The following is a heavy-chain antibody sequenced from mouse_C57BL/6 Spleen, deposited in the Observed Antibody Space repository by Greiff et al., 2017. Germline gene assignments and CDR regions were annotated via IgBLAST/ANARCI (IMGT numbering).Heavy chain of an antibody. CDR3: ARNEETKYAMDY. Sequence: LRLRQPGAELAKPGASVKLSCKASGYPLPSYWIPGVKQRPGRGLEWIGNFTPSSGYTKYNQKFKDKATLTANKSSSTDYMQLSSLTYEDSAVYYCARNEETKYAMDYWGQGTSVTVSS. J-gene: IGHJ4*01. V-gene: IGHV1-7*01. CDR2: FTPSSGYT. CDR1: GYPLPSYW.